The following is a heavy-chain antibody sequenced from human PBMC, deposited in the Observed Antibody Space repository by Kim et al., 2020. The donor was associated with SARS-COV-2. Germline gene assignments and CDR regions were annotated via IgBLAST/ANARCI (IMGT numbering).Heavy chain of an antibody. V-gene: IGHV3-11*06. CDR3: AALDSVQVPGGI. D-gene: IGHD3-10*01. Sequence: YGDSVKGGFTMCRDNAKNSLYLKMKSLRTEDTAMYYCAALDSVQVPGGIWGQGTLVTVSS. J-gene: IGHJ4*02.